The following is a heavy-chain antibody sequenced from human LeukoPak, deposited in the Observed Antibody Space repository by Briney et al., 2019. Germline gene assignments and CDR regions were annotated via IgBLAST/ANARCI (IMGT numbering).Heavy chain of an antibody. Sequence: GGSLRLSCAASGFTFDDYGMSWVRQAPGKGLEWVSGINWNGGSTGYADSVKGRFTISRDNAKNSLYLQMNSLRAEDTALYYCARNYYGSGSDTYFDYWGQGILVTVSS. CDR1: GFTFDDYG. J-gene: IGHJ4*02. V-gene: IGHV3-20*04. D-gene: IGHD3-10*01. CDR3: ARNYYGSGSDTYFDY. CDR2: INWNGGST.